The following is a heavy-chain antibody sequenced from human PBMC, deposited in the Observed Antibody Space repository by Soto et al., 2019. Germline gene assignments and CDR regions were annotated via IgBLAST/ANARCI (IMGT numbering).Heavy chain of an antibody. V-gene: IGHV3-30*18. CDR3: AKGASGYDPQRPYYYYGMDV. Sequence: GGSLRLSCAASGFTFSSYGMHWVRQAPGKGLEWVAVISYDGSNKYYADSVKGRFTISRDNSKNTLYLQMNSLRAEDTAVYYCAKGASGYDPQRPYYYYGMDVWGQGTTVTVSS. CDR2: ISYDGSNK. J-gene: IGHJ6*02. D-gene: IGHD5-12*01. CDR1: GFTFSSYG.